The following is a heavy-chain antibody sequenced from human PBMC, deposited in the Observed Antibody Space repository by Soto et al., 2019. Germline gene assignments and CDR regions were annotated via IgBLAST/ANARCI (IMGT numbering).Heavy chain of an antibody. D-gene: IGHD4-17*01. CDR1: GYTLTELS. CDR2: FDPEDGET. J-gene: IGHJ4*02. CDR3: ATAMPGTVTTDE. V-gene: IGHV1-24*01. Sequence: ASVKVSCKVSGYTLTELSMHWVRQAPGKGLEWMGGFDPEDGETIYAQKFQGRVTMTEDTSTDTAYMELSSLRSEDTAVYYCATAMPGTVTTDERGQGSLVTVSS.